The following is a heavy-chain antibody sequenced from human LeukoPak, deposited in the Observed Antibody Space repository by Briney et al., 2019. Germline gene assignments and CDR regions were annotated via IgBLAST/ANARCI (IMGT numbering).Heavy chain of an antibody. D-gene: IGHD3-10*01. V-gene: IGHV3-30*18. J-gene: IGHJ4*02. CDR2: ISYDGSNK. CDR3: AKRLGDY. CDR1: GFTFSSYG. Sequence: GGSLRLSCAASGFTFSSYGMHWVRQAPGKGLEWVAVISYDGSNKYYADSVKGRFTIPRDNSKNTLYLQMNSLRAEDTAVYYCAKRLGDYWGQGTLVTVSS.